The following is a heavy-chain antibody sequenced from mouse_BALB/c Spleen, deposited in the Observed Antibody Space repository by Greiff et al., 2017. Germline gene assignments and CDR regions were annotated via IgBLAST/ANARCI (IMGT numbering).Heavy chain of an antibody. CDR1: GFTFNTNA. CDR3: VRESIWGITTPFAY. V-gene: IGHV10S3*01. Sequence: EVQLVETGGGLVQPKGSLKLSCAASGFTFNTNAMNWVRQAPGKGLEWVARIRSKSNNYATYYADSVKDRFTISRDDSQSMLYLQMNNLKTEDTAMYYCVRESIWGITTPFAYWGQGTLVTVSA. D-gene: IGHD2-4*01. CDR2: IRSKSNNYAT. J-gene: IGHJ3*01.